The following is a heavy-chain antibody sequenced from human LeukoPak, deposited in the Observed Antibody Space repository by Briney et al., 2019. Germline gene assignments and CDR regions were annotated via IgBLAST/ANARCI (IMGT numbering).Heavy chain of an antibody. CDR2: ISPSGGSA. CDR3: ERDNSVRDEAWWFNP. Sequence: ASVKVSCKAFGYTFTSNYMHWVRQAPGQGPEWMGVISPSGGSATYAQKFQGRLTLTRDMSTSTDYLELSSLRSEDTAVYYCERDNSVRDEAWWFNPWGQGTLVTVSS. CDR1: GYTFTSNY. D-gene: IGHD5-24*01. J-gene: IGHJ5*02. V-gene: IGHV1-46*01.